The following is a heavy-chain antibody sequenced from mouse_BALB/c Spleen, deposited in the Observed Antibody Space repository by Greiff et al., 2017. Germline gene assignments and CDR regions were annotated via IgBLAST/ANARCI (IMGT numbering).Heavy chain of an antibody. CDR2: INPSNGRT. J-gene: IGHJ1*01. D-gene: IGHD4-1*01. Sequence: QVQLQQPGAELVKPGASVKLSCKASGYTFTSYWMHWVKQRPGQGLEWIGEINPSNGRTNYNEKFKSKATLTVDKSSSTAYMQLSSLTSEDSAVYYCARVWDDWYFDVWGAGTTVTVSS. CDR3: ARVWDDWYFDV. CDR1: GYTFTSYW. V-gene: IGHV1S81*02.